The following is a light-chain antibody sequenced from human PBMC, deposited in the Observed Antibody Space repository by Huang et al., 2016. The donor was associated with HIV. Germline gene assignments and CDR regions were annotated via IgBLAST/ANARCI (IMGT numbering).Light chain of an antibody. CDR2: GAS. CDR1: QDIGTS. CDR3: QQLHAYPIT. J-gene: IGKJ5*01. Sequence: HLTQSPPSLSASVGDSVFISCRASQDIGTSLAWYQQRTGRAPKPLIAGASTLQTGGPSRFSGDSAGTFFTLFIADLQPEDFATYYCQQLHAYPITFGQGTRLDIK. V-gene: IGKV1-13*02.